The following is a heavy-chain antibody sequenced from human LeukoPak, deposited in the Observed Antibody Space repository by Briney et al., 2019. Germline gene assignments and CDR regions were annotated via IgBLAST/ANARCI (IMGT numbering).Heavy chain of an antibody. D-gene: IGHD3-22*01. CDR1: GFTFSSYA. V-gene: IGHV3-23*01. J-gene: IGHJ4*02. CDR3: ENRGYYDSPWN. Sequence: GGSLRLSCAASGFTFSSYAMSWVRQAPGKGLEWVSAISGSGGSTYYADSVKGRFTISRDNYQNTLYLQMNSLRAEDTAVYYCENRGYYDSPWNWGQGTLVTVSS. CDR2: ISGSGGST.